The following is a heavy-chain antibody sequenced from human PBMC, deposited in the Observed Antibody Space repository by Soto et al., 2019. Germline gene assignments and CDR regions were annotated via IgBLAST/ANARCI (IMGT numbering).Heavy chain of an antibody. D-gene: IGHD2-15*01. Sequence: QVQLVQSGAEVKKPGSSVKVSCKASGGTFSSYTISWVRQAPGQGLEWMGRIIPILGIANYAQKFQGRVTITADKSTSTAYMELSSLRSEDTAVYYCARDWEDIVVVVAATWGWFDPWGQGTLVTVSS. CDR3: ARDWEDIVVVVAATWGWFDP. CDR2: IIPILGIA. V-gene: IGHV1-69*08. J-gene: IGHJ5*02. CDR1: GGTFSSYT.